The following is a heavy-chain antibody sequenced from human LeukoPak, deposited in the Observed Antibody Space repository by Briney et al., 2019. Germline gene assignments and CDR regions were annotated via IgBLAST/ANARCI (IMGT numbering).Heavy chain of an antibody. CDR3: ARLESGDKYYFDY. CDR1: GYTFTGYY. Sequence: GASVKVSRKASGYTFTGYYMHWVRQAPGQGLEWMGGINPNSGGTNYAQKFQGRVTMTRDTSISTDYMELSRLRSDDTAVYYCARLESGDKYYFDYWGQGTLVTVSS. CDR2: INPNSGGT. J-gene: IGHJ4*02. V-gene: IGHV1-2*02. D-gene: IGHD3-10*01.